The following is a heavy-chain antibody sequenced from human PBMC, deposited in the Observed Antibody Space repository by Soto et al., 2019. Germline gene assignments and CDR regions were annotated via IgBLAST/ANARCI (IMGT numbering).Heavy chain of an antibody. Sequence: GGSLRLSCAASGFTFSSYSMNWVRQTPEKGLEWVSGISSTGNTISYADSVKGRFTISRDNAKNTLYLQMNSLRAEDTAVYYCARKVQQLERGYYYYYMDVWGKGTTVTVSS. CDR1: GFTFSSYS. V-gene: IGHV3-48*04. CDR2: ISSTGNTI. D-gene: IGHD6-13*01. J-gene: IGHJ6*03. CDR3: ARKVQQLERGYYYYYMDV.